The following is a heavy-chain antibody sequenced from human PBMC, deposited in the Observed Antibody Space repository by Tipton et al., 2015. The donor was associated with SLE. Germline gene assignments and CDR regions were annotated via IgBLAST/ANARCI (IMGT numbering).Heavy chain of an antibody. V-gene: IGHV4-59*07. J-gene: IGHJ5*02. CDR3: AGVRDGARPFGA. D-gene: IGHD5-24*01. CDR2: VFHTGTT. CDR1: GGSLSGYF. Sequence: TLSLTCAVSGGSLSGYFWSWIRRPPGKGLEWIGFVFHTGTTNYNPSFRSRVILSVDMSKNQFSLKLTSVTAADTAIYYCAGVRDGARPFGAWGQGTLVTVSS.